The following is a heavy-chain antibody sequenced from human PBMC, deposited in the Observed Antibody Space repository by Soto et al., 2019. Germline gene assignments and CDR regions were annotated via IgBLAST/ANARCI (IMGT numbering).Heavy chain of an antibody. D-gene: IGHD3-22*01. Sequence: QLHESGPGVVKPSETLSLTCTVSGDSINNNDYYWNWIRQTPGKGLEWIGYVYYSGSTYYIPSLTSRLSMSVDTSKNQFSLKLSSVTAADTAIYYCASMSYYYDKWYFDLWGRGTLVTVSS. CDR1: GDSINNNDYY. J-gene: IGHJ2*01. CDR2: VYYSGST. V-gene: IGHV4-30-4*01. CDR3: ASMSYYYDKWYFDL.